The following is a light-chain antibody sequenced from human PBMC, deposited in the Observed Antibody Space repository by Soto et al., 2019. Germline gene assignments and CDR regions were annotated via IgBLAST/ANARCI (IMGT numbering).Light chain of an antibody. V-gene: IGLV2-14*01. J-gene: IGLJ3*02. CDR3: ATWDDSLNGRV. CDR1: DTDIGRYNY. Sequence: QSVLTQPASVSGSPGQSITISCTGTDTDIGRYNYVSWYQHRPGKAPKLIISEVSNRPSGLSDRFSGSKSVNTASLTISRLQSADEADYYCATWDDSLNGRVFGGGTKLTVL. CDR2: EVS.